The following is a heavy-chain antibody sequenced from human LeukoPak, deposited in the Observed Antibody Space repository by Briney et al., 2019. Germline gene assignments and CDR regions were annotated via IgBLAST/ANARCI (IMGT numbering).Heavy chain of an antibody. CDR1: GGTFSSYA. CDR3: VTLGELLSDAFDI. CDR2: IIPILGIA. D-gene: IGHD3-10*01. V-gene: IGHV1-69*04. J-gene: IGHJ3*02. Sequence: SVKVSCKASGGTFSSYAISWVRQAPGQGLEWMGRIIPILGIANYAQKFQGRVTMTEDTSTDTAYMELSSLRSEDTAVYYCVTLGELLSDAFDIWGQGTMVTVSS.